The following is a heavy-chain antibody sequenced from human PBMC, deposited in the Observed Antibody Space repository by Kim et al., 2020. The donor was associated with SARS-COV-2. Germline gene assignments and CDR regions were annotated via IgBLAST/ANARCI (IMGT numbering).Heavy chain of an antibody. V-gene: IGHV4-34*01. Sequence: SETLSLTCAVYGGSFSGYYWSWIRQPPGKGLEWIGEINHSGSTNYNPSLKSRVTISVDTSKNQFSLKLSSVTAADTAVYYCARVGRITIFGVVTSFDYWGQGTLVTVSS. CDR3: ARVGRITIFGVVTSFDY. CDR1: GGSFSGYY. CDR2: INHSGST. J-gene: IGHJ4*02. D-gene: IGHD3-3*01.